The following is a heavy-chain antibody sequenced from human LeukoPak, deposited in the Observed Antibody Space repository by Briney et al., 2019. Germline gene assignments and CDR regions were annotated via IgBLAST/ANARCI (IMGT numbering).Heavy chain of an antibody. Sequence: KPGGSLRLSCAASGFTFSSYNMNWVRQAPGKGLEWVSSISGSSSFISYADSMQGRFTISRDNARNSLHLQMNSLRAEDTAVYYCARDGLQAYYDSSGFFDYWGQGTLVTVSS. CDR2: ISGSSSFI. CDR1: GFTFSSYN. CDR3: ARDGLQAYYDSSGFFDY. J-gene: IGHJ4*02. V-gene: IGHV3-21*01. D-gene: IGHD3-22*01.